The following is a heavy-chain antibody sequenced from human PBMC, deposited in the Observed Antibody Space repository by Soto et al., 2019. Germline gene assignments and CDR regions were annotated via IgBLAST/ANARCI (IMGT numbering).Heavy chain of an antibody. CDR1: GFTFDDYG. V-gene: IGHV3-9*01. CDR3: ARDIEEDQLLYDTLDR. CDR2: ISFNSGSI. Sequence: PGGSLRLSCVASGFTFDDYGMHRVRPAPGKGLEWVSGISFNSGSIGYAESVKGRFTISRDNARNSLYLQMNSLRAEDTALYYGARDIEEDQLLYDTLDRWGQGTMVTVSS. J-gene: IGHJ3*01. D-gene: IGHD2-2*01.